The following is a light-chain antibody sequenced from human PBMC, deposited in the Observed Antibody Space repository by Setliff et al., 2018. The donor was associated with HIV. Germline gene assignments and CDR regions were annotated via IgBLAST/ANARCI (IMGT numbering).Light chain of an antibody. J-gene: IGLJ1*01. CDR1: NIGSES. CDR2: DDR. Sequence: SYELTQPPSVSVAPGKTARITCGGNNIGSESVHWYQQKPGQAPVLVVYDDRDRPSGIPARFSGSNSGNTATLTISRVEAGDEADYYCQVWDSSSDHHVFGTGTKVTVL. CDR3: QVWDSSSDHHV. V-gene: IGLV3-21*03.